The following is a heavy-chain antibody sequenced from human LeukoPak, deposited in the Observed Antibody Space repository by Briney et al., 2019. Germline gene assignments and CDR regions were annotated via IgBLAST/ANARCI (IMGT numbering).Heavy chain of an antibody. D-gene: IGHD2-15*01. Sequence: WGSLRLSRAASGFTFSSYWMSWVRQAPGKGLEWVANIKQDGSEKYYVDSVKGRFTISRDNAKNSLYLQMNSLRAEDTAVYYCARDLYSSGGSCYSNSDYWGQGTLVTVSS. CDR1: GFTFSSYW. CDR2: IKQDGSEK. CDR3: ARDLYSSGGSCYSNSDY. V-gene: IGHV3-7*01. J-gene: IGHJ4*02.